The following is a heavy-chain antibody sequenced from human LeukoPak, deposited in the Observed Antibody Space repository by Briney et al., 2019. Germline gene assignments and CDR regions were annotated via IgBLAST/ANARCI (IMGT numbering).Heavy chain of an antibody. V-gene: IGHV3-21*01. J-gene: IGHJ4*02. D-gene: IGHD5-12*01. CDR2: ISSSSSYI. CDR1: GFTFSSYS. Sequence: GGSLRLSCAASGFTFSSYSMNWVRQAPGKGLERVSSISSSSSYIYYADSVKGRFTISRDNAKNSLYLQMNSLRAEDTAVYYCARGYPPNHVDIVATVFDYWGQGTLVTVSS. CDR3: ARGYPPNHVDIVATVFDY.